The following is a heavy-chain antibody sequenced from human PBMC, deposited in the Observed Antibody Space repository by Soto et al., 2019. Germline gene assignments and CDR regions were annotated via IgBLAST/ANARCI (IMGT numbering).Heavy chain of an antibody. Sequence: GGSLRLSCAASGFTFSSYWMSWVRQAPGKGLEWVANIKQDGSEKYYVDSVKGRFTISRGNAKNSLYLQMNSLRAEDTAVYYCARAGPTVTTPRNWFDPWGQGTLVTVSS. D-gene: IGHD4-4*01. V-gene: IGHV3-7*03. CDR3: ARAGPTVTTPRNWFDP. J-gene: IGHJ5*02. CDR1: GFTFSSYW. CDR2: IKQDGSEK.